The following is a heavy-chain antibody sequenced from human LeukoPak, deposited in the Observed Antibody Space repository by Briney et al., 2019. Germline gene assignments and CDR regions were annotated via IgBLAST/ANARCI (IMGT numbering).Heavy chain of an antibody. Sequence: GASVKVSCEASGYTFTSYYMHWVRQAPGQGLEWMGIINPSGGSTSYAQKFQGRVTMTRDTSTSTVYMELSSLRSEDTAVYYCAREVSITGTTYPPAYYYYMDVWGKGTTVTVSS. CDR2: INPSGGST. CDR1: GYTFTSYY. CDR3: AREVSITGTTYPPAYYYYMDV. V-gene: IGHV1-46*01. D-gene: IGHD1-7*01. J-gene: IGHJ6*03.